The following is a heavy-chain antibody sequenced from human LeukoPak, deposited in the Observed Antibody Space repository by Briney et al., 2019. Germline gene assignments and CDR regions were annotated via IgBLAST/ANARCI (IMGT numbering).Heavy chain of an antibody. D-gene: IGHD2-15*01. CDR2: IYWDDDK. V-gene: IGHV2-5*02. Sequence: SGPTLVKPTQTLTLTCTFSGFSLSTSGVGVGWIRQPPGKALEWLALIYWDDDKRYSPSLKSRLTITKDTSKNQVVLTMTNMDPVDTATYYCAHRMVVAATHYMVDAFDIWGQGTMVTVSS. J-gene: IGHJ3*02. CDR3: AHRMVVAATHYMVDAFDI. CDR1: GFSLSTSGVG.